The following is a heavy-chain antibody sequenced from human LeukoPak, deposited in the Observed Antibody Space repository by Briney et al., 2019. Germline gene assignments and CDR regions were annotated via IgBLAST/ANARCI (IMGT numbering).Heavy chain of an antibody. D-gene: IGHD3-22*01. CDR3: AREIGYYFDSDDSRLRGRLDV. Sequence: GGSLRLSCAASGFTFSSYGMHWVRQAPGKGLEWVAVISYDGSNKYYADSVKGRFTISRDNSKNTVYLQMNNLRAEDTALYYCAREIGYYFDSDDSRLRGRLDVWGKGTTVTVSS. V-gene: IGHV3-30*03. CDR2: ISYDGSNK. CDR1: GFTFSSYG. J-gene: IGHJ6*04.